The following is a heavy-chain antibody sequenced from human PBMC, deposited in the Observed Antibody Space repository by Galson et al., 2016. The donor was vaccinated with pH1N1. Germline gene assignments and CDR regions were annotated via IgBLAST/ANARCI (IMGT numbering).Heavy chain of an antibody. D-gene: IGHD5-24*01. CDR2: IIGSDSIT. J-gene: IGHJ4*02. CDR1: GFSFKTYE. Sequence: SLRLSCAASGFSFKTYEMHWVRQAPGKGLEWVSYIIGSDSITNYADSVRGRFTISRDNAKNSVFLQMDSLRAEDTAIYYCVREIRDDYNYGNFDYWGQGTLVTVSS. CDR3: VREIRDDYNYGNFDY. V-gene: IGHV3-48*03.